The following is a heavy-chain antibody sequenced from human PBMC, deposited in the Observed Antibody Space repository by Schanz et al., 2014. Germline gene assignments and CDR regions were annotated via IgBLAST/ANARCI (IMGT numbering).Heavy chain of an antibody. Sequence: EVQLVESGGGLVQPGGSLRLSCTASGFTFSDYWMSWVRQAPGKGLEWISYITYNGGTIYYADSVKGRFTISRDNAKNTLYLQMDSLRAEDTAVYFCAKKVPAYNPFDSWGQGTLVTVSS. V-gene: IGHV3-48*01. CDR1: GFTFSDYW. CDR3: AKKVPAYNPFDS. D-gene: IGHD1-1*01. J-gene: IGHJ4*02. CDR2: ITYNGGTI.